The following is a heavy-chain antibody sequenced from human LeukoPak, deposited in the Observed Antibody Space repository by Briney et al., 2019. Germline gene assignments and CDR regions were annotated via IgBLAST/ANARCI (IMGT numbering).Heavy chain of an antibody. J-gene: IGHJ4*02. CDR3: ARGGSGWSRDS. D-gene: IGHD6-19*01. CDR2: ISAYNGNT. V-gene: IGHV1-18*01. Sequence: ASVKVSCKASGYTFTNYGIGWVRQAPGQGLEWMGWISAYNGNTNYAQKFQGRVTMTTDTSTSTAYMELRSLTFDDTAVYYCARGGSGWSRDSWGQGTLVTVSS. CDR1: GYTFTNYG.